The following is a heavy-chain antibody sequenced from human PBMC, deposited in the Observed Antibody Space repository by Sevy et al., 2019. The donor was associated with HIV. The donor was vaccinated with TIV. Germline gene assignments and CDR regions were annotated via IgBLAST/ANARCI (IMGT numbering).Heavy chain of an antibody. CDR3: AKGTLVVPTVIYYYYGMSV. D-gene: IGHD2-2*02. Sequence: GGSLRLSCAASGFTFSSYAMSWVRQAPGKGLEWVSSISHSGDGTYYADSVKGRFTISRDNSKNTLYLEMNSLRAEDTAVYYCAKGTLVVPTVIYYYYGMSVWGQGTTVTVSS. CDR2: ISHSGDGT. V-gene: IGHV3-23*01. J-gene: IGHJ6*02. CDR1: GFTFSSYA.